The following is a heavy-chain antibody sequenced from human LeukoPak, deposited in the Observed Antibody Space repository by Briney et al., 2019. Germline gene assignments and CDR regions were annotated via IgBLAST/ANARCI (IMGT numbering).Heavy chain of an antibody. Sequence: GGSPRLSCAASGFTFSSYWMSWVRQAPGKGLEWVANIKQDGSEKYYVDSVKGRFTISRDNAKNSLYLQMTSLRADDTAVYYCARALSAYGSGRHDNWFDPWGQGTLVTVSS. V-gene: IGHV3-7*01. J-gene: IGHJ5*02. D-gene: IGHD3-10*01. CDR2: IKQDGSEK. CDR3: ARALSAYGSGRHDNWFDP. CDR1: GFTFSSYW.